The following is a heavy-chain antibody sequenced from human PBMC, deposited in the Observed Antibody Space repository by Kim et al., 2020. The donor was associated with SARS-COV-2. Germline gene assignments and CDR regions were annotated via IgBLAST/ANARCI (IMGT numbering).Heavy chain of an antibody. CDR2: IHHSGGT. CDR1: GGSVSSDFW. CDR3: ASRKSATGWSFDY. V-gene: IGHV4-4*02. Sequence: SETLSLTCAVSGGSVSSDFWWTWVRQSPVTGLEWIGQIHHSGGTTYNPSLNSRVTLSLDMSKNQFSLKLHSVTAADTAVYFCASRKSATGWSFDYWGQGTLVTVSS. J-gene: IGHJ4*02. D-gene: IGHD6-19*01.